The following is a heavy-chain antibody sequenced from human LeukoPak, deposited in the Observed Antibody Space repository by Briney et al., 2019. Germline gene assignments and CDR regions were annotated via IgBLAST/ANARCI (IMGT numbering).Heavy chain of an antibody. D-gene: IGHD2-15*01. CDR1: GFTFSSYS. CDR3: ARTRSDLVTRDLAY. V-gene: IGHV3-21*01. Sequence: KPGGSLRLSCAASGFTFSSYSMNWVRQAPGKRLEWVSSISSRSEIKLYADSVRGRFTISRDNAKNSLYLQMNSLRAEDTAVYYCARTRSDLVTRDLAYWGQGNLVTVSS. J-gene: IGHJ4*02. CDR2: ISSRSEIK.